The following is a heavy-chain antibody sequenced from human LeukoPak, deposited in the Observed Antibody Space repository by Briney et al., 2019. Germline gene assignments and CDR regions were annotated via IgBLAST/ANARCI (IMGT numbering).Heavy chain of an antibody. CDR2: IIPIFGTA. J-gene: IGHJ5*01. CDR3: GRNLGGNSFAS. CDR1: VGTFSSYA. V-gene: IGHV1-69*13. D-gene: IGHD2-15*01. Sequence: SVNVSCKASVGTFSSYAISWVRQAPGQGLEWMGGIIPIFGTANYAQKFQGRFTITADESTSTAYMELSSLRSDDTAVYYCGRNLGGNSFASWGQGTLVTVSS.